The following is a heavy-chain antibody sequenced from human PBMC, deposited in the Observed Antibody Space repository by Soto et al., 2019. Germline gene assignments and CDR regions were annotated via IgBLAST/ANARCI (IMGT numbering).Heavy chain of an antibody. CDR1: GYSFIGYY. D-gene: IGHD2-21*02. J-gene: IGHJ5*02. Sequence: ASVKVSCKASGYSFIGYYMHWVRQAPGQGLEWMGWINPKSGVTNYAQKFQGRVTMTRDTSITTAYMELSSLRSDDTAVYYCARGDVNWLDPWGPGTLVTVYS. V-gene: IGHV1-2*02. CDR3: ARGDVNWLDP. CDR2: INPKSGVT.